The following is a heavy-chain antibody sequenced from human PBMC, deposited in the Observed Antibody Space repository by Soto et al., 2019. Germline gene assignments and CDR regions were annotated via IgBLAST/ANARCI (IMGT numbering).Heavy chain of an antibody. D-gene: IGHD3-3*01. Sequence: ASVKVSCKASGFTFTSSAVQWVRQARGQRLEWIGWIVVGRGNTNYAQKFQERVTITRDMSSSTAYMELSSLRSEETAVYYCAADRPNHDFWSGYPDDYYYYGMDVWAQGTTVTVSS. CDR1: GFTFTSSA. J-gene: IGHJ6*02. CDR3: AADRPNHDFWSGYPDDYYYYGMDV. V-gene: IGHV1-58*01. CDR2: IVVGRGNT.